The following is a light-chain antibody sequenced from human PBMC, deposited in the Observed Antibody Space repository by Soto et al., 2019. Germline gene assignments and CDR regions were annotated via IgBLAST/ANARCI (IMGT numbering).Light chain of an antibody. CDR2: DAS. Sequence: DIQMTQSPSSMSASVGDRVTITCRASQGISNSLAWFQQKPGKVPKRLIYDASILQSGVPSRFSGSGSGTEFTLTISCLQPEDFATYYCLQHNDYPRTFGQGTRVEIK. J-gene: IGKJ1*01. CDR1: QGISNS. V-gene: IGKV1-17*03. CDR3: LQHNDYPRT.